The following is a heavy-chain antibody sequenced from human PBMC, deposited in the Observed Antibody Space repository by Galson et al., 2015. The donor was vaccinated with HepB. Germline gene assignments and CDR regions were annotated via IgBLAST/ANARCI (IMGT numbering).Heavy chain of an antibody. D-gene: IGHD2-2*01. J-gene: IGHJ4*02. CDR1: GFTFSSYA. V-gene: IGHV3-30-3*01. CDR2: ISYDGSNK. Sequence: SLRLSCAASGFTFSSYAMHWVRQAPGKGLEWVAVISYDGSNKYYADSVKGRFTISRDNSKNTLYLQMNSLRAEDTAVYYCARGQVPAHNFDYRGQGTLVTVSS. CDR3: ARGQVPAHNFDY.